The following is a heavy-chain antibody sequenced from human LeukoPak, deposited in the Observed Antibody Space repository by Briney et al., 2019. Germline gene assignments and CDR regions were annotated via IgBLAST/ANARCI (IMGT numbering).Heavy chain of an antibody. D-gene: IGHD1-26*01. J-gene: IGHJ3*02. Sequence: GGSLRLSCAASGFTFSSFGMHWVRQAPGKGLEWVAVISYGGGKKYSADSVKGRFTISRDNSKNTMYLEMNSLRVEDTALYYCHSTSAREDAFDIWGQGTMVTVSS. CDR1: GFTFSSFG. CDR3: HSTSAREDAFDI. V-gene: IGHV3-30*03. CDR2: ISYGGGKK.